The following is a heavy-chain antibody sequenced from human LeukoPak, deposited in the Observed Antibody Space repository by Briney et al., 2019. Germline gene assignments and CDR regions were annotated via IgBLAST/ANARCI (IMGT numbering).Heavy chain of an antibody. CDR3: ARRLSTWSEGWFDP. CDR2: INPNSGDT. D-gene: IGHD6-13*01. Sequence: ASVKVSCKASGYTFTAYHIHWVRQAPGQGREWMGWINPNSGDTNYAQKFQGRVTMTRDTSITTAYMDLTSLTSDDTAVYYCARRLSTWSEGWFDPWGQGTLVTVSS. V-gene: IGHV1-2*02. J-gene: IGHJ5*02. CDR1: GYTFTAYH.